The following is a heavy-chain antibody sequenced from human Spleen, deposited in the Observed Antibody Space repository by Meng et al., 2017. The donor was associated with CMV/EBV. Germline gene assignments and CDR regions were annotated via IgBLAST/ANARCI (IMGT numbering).Heavy chain of an antibody. CDR1: RYNVTNYG. D-gene: IGHD1-1*01. CDR2: IRANNSNT. CDR3: ARERATRAYYFDY. J-gene: IGHJ4*02. Sequence: KGARYNVTNYGIGRVREAPGQEHEWMGGIRANNSNTKYEQKLQGRVNMATDTYTSTAYRELRSLRSDDTAIYFCARERATRAYYFDYWGQGTLVTVSS. V-gene: IGHV1-18*01.